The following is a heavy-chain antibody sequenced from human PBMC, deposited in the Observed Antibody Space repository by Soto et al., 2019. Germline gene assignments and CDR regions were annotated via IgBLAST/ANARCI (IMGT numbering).Heavy chain of an antibody. CDR3: ARDQSGSGGSDNWFDP. Sequence: TLSPTCTVSGGSISSGGYYWSWIRQHPGKGMEWIGYIYYSGSTYYNPSLKSRVTISVDTSKNQCSLKLSYVTAAETAVYYCARDQSGSGGSDNWFDPWGQGTLVTVSS. CDR2: IYYSGST. V-gene: IGHV4-31*03. J-gene: IGHJ5*02. D-gene: IGHD2-15*01. CDR1: GGSISSGGYY.